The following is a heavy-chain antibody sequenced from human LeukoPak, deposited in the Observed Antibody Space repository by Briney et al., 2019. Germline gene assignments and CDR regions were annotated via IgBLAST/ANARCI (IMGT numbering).Heavy chain of an antibody. Sequence: PGGSLRLSCAASGFTFSSYAMSWVRQAPGKGLEWVSAISGSGGSTYYADSVKGRLTISRDNSKNTLYLQMNSLRAEDTAVYYCAKDKSYYYDSGSYGLDYWGQGTLVTVSS. CDR2: ISGSGGST. CDR3: AKDKSYYYDSGSYGLDY. CDR1: GFTFSSYA. D-gene: IGHD3-10*01. J-gene: IGHJ4*02. V-gene: IGHV3-23*01.